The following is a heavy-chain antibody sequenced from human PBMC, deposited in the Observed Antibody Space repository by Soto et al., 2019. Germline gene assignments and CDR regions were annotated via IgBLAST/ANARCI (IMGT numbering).Heavy chain of an antibody. Sequence: GASVKVSCKASGYTFTSYAMHWVRQAPGQRLEWMGWINAGNGNTKYSQKFQGRVTITRDTSASTAYMELSSLRSEDTAVYYCARDRRFLEWLPFDPWGQGTLVTVSS. CDR1: GYTFTSYA. D-gene: IGHD3-3*01. CDR3: ARDRRFLEWLPFDP. CDR2: INAGNGNT. J-gene: IGHJ5*02. V-gene: IGHV1-3*01.